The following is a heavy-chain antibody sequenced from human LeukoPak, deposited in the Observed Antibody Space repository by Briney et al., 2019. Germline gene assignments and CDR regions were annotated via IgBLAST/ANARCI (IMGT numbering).Heavy chain of an antibody. Sequence: GGSLRLSCAASGFTFSTFAMLWVRQPPGKGLEWVSSIFPSGGEIHYADSVRGRFTISRDNSKNTLYLQMNSLRAEDTAVYYCEAPGYYYYMDVWGKGTTVTISS. CDR3: EAPGYYYYMDV. J-gene: IGHJ6*03. CDR1: GFTFSTFA. V-gene: IGHV3-23*01. CDR2: IFPSGGEI.